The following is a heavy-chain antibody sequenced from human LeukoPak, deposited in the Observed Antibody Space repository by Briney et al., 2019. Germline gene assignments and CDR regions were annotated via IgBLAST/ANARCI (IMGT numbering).Heavy chain of an antibody. Sequence: SETLSLTCAVSGGSISSSNWWSWVRQPPGKGLEWIGEIYHSGSTNYNPSLKSRVTISVDKSKNQFSLKLSSVTAADTGVYYCARGRYDFWSGPNWFDPWGREPWSPSPQ. V-gene: IGHV4-4*02. CDR2: IYHSGST. J-gene: IGHJ5*02. CDR3: ARGRYDFWSGPNWFDP. D-gene: IGHD3-3*01. CDR1: GGSISSSNW.